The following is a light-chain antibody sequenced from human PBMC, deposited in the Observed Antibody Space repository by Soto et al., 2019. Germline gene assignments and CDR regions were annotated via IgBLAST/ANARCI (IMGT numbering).Light chain of an antibody. Sequence: QSALTQPASVSGSPGQSITISCTGTSSDVGGYNYVSWYQQHPGKAPKLMIYEVSNRPSGVSNRFSGSKSGNTASLTISGIQAEDEADDDCNSYTSSSTLFVFGTGTKVTVL. CDR1: SSDVGGYNY. V-gene: IGLV2-14*01. J-gene: IGLJ1*01. CDR3: NSYTSSSTLFV. CDR2: EVS.